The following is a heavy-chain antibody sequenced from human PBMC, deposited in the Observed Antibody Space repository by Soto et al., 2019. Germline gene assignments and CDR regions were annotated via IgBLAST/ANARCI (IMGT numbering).Heavy chain of an antibody. CDR1: GIEFSNYD. Sequence: EVQLLESGGGLVQPGGSLRLSCVGSGIEFSNYDMSWVRQAPGKGLEWVSIVSASGRSRYHADSVKGRFTISRDNSKNTLYLHMTNLRAEDTAVYYCAKDGNWLDVYYDVWGQGTPVTVSS. CDR3: AKDGNWLDVYYDV. V-gene: IGHV3-23*01. CDR2: VSASGRSR. J-gene: IGHJ4*02. D-gene: IGHD3-16*01.